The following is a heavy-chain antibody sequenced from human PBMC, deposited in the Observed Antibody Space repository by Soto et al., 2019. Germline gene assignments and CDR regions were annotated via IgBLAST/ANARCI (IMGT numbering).Heavy chain of an antibody. D-gene: IGHD4-17*01. CDR3: AKGGGYGEVGDAFDI. CDR1: GFTFSSYA. J-gene: IGHJ3*02. CDR2: VSGSGGST. Sequence: QPGGSLRLSCAASGFTFSSYAMAWVRQAPGKGLGWVSGVSGSGGSTDYADSVKGRFTISRDNSKNTLYLQMNSLRAEDTAVYYCAKGGGYGEVGDAFDIWGQGTMVTVSS. V-gene: IGHV3-23*01.